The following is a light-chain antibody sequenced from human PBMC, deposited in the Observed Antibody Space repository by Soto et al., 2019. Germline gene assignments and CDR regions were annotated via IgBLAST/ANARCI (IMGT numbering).Light chain of an antibody. Sequence: VLPQSPAPLSVSPGGRFTLSCVASETVSANLAWYQQRPGQAPRLLIYDVSTGATGIPARCSGRGSGTEFTLTISSLQSEDFRVYYCQQYNSFPRTFGQGTKVDIK. CDR3: QQYNSFPRT. V-gene: IGKV3-15*01. CDR1: ETVSAN. CDR2: DVS. J-gene: IGKJ1*01.